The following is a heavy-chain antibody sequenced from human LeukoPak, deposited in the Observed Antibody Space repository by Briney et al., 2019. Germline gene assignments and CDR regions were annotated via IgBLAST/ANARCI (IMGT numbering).Heavy chain of an antibody. V-gene: IGHV3-23*01. CDR1: GFTFSSYA. J-gene: IGHJ4*02. D-gene: IGHD2-2*01. Sequence: GGPLRLSCAASGFTFSSYAMSWVRQAPGKGLEWVSAITASGGSTYYADSVKGRFTISRDNSKNTLYLQMNSLRAEDTAVYYCAKEDGGYCSSTSCYASSYWGQGTLVTVSS. CDR2: ITASGGST. CDR3: AKEDGGYCSSTSCYASSY.